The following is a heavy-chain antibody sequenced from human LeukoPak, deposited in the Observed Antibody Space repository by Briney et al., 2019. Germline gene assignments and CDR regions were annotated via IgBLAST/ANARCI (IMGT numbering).Heavy chain of an antibody. J-gene: IGHJ5*02. V-gene: IGHV4-31*03. CDR2: IYYSGST. CDR1: GGSISSGGYY. CDR3: ARYDSSGYYSRTLNWFDP. D-gene: IGHD3-22*01. Sequence: SETLSLTCTVSGGSISSGGYYRSWIRQHPGKGLEWIGYIYYSGSTYYNPSLKSRVTISVDTSKNQFSLKLSSVTAADTAVYYCARYDSSGYYSRTLNWFDPWGQGTLVTVSS.